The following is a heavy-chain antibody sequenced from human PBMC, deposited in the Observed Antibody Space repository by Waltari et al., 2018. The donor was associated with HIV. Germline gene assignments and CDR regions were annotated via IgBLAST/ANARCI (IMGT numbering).Heavy chain of an antibody. J-gene: IGHJ4*02. D-gene: IGHD4-17*01. Sequence: EVQLVESGGGLVQPGGSLRLSCAASGFTFSSYWMHWVRQAPGKGLVGVSRINSDGSSTSYADSVKGRFTISRDNAKNTLYLQMNSLRAEDTAVYYCAREAYGDYPPVFGHDYWGQGTLVTVSS. V-gene: IGHV3-74*01. CDR3: AREAYGDYPPVFGHDY. CDR1: GFTFSSYW. CDR2: INSDGSST.